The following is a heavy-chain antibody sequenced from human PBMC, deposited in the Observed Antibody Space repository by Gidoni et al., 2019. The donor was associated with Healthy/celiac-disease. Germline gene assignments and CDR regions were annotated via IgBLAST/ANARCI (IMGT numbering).Heavy chain of an antibody. CDR1: GFTFSSYG. V-gene: IGHV3-30*03. CDR3: ATNDNYSNYYYYYYMDV. Sequence: QVQLVASRGGVVPPGRSLRLSCAASGFTFSSYGMHWVRQAPCKGLEWVEVISYDGSNKYYEDYVKGRFTISRDNSKNTLYLQMNSLRAEDTAVYYCATNDNYSNYYYYYYMDVWGKGTTVTVSS. CDR2: ISYDGSNK. D-gene: IGHD4-4*01. J-gene: IGHJ6*03.